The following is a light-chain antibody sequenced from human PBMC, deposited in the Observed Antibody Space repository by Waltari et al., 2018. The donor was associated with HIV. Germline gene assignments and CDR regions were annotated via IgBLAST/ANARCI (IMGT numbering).Light chain of an antibody. CDR2: DVT. J-gene: IGLJ2*01. Sequence: QSALTQPASVSGSPGQSITISCTGISSDVGGYNYVSWYQQKSGKAPKLMIYDVTELPSGVSNRFSGSKSGNTASLTISGLQFDDEADYYCSSYTSSVTLVFGGGTKLTVL. V-gene: IGLV2-14*01. CDR3: SSYTSSVTLV. CDR1: SSDVGGYNY.